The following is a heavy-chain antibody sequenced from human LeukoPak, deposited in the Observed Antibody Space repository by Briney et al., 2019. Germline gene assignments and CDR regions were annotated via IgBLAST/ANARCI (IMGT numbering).Heavy chain of an antibody. D-gene: IGHD3-10*01. V-gene: IGHV3-33*01. Sequence: GGSLRLSCAASGFTFSSYGMHWVRQAPGKGLEWVAVKWYDGSNKYYADSVKGRFTISRDNSRNTLYLQMNSLRAEDTAVYYCARGSLWFGELRLDYWGQGTLVTVSS. J-gene: IGHJ4*02. CDR2: KWYDGSNK. CDR3: ARGSLWFGELRLDY. CDR1: GFTFSSYG.